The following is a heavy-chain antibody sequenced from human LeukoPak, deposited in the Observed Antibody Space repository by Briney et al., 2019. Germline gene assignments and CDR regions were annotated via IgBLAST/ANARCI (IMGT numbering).Heavy chain of an antibody. D-gene: IGHD5-24*01. J-gene: IGHJ4*02. CDR3: AVPGWLPRVYYFDY. V-gene: IGHV1-69*04. Sequence: SVKVSCKASRGTFSSYAISWVRQAPGQGLEWMGRIIPILGIANYAQKFQGRVTITADKSTSTACMELSSLRSEDTAVYYCAVPGWLPRVYYFDYWGQGTLVTVSS. CDR2: IIPILGIA. CDR1: RGTFSSYA.